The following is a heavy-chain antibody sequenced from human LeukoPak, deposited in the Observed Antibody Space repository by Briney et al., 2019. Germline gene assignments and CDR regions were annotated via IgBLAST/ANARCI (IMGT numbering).Heavy chain of an antibody. V-gene: IGHV3-23*01. Sequence: GGSLRLSCEASGFTFSSYAMSWVRQAPGKGLAWVSVISSSADSTYYADSVKGRFTISRDNSKNTLFLQMNSLRAEDTAVYYCAKPLEKYTYGGNFDYWGQGILVTVFS. CDR1: GFTFSSYA. D-gene: IGHD4-23*01. CDR3: AKPLEKYTYGGNFDY. CDR2: ISSSADST. J-gene: IGHJ4*02.